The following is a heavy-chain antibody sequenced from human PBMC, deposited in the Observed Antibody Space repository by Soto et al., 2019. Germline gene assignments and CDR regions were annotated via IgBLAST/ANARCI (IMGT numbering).Heavy chain of an antibody. CDR3: ARDQWNHPFDP. CDR2: IYQSGST. CDR1: GGSIGSGGYS. J-gene: IGHJ5*02. V-gene: IGHV4-30-2*01. D-gene: IGHD1-1*01. Sequence: LSLTCAVSGGSIGSGGYSWNWIRQPPGKGLEWIGYIYQSGSTSYNPSLRSRVTISVDTSKNQFSLKLRSVTAADTAVYYCARDQWNHPFDPWGQGTLVTVSS.